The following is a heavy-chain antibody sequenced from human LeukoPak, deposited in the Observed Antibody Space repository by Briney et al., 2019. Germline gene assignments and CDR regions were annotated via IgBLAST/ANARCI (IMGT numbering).Heavy chain of an antibody. J-gene: IGHJ3*02. Sequence: GGSLKLSCAASGFTFSDYYMSWIRQAPGKGLEWVSYISSSGSTIYYADSVKGRFTISRDNAKNSLYLQMNSLRAEDTAVYYCAKDVYPGVDAFDIWGQGTMVAVSS. CDR2: ISSSGSTI. V-gene: IGHV3-11*04. D-gene: IGHD2-2*01. CDR3: AKDVYPGVDAFDI. CDR1: GFTFSDYY.